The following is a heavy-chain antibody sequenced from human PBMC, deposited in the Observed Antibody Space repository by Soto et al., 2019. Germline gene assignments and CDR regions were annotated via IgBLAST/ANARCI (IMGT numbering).Heavy chain of an antibody. D-gene: IGHD2-2*01. CDR1: GGSFSGYY. CDR3: ARGCSSTRCYPVPKSFDI. CDR2: INHSGST. Sequence: QVQLQQWGAGLLKPSETLSLTCAVYGGSFSGYYWSWIRQPPGKGLEWVGEINHSGSTNYNPCLKSRVTISVDTSKNQFSLKLSSVTAADSAVYYCARGCSSTRCYPVPKSFDIWGQGTMVTVSS. J-gene: IGHJ3*02. V-gene: IGHV4-34*01.